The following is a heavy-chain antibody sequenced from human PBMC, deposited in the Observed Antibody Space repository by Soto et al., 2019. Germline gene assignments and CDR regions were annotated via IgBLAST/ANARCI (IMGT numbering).Heavy chain of an antibody. D-gene: IGHD6-19*01. J-gene: IGHJ6*02. CDR2: ITSTKGGI. CDR3: ARDLAVARMSYYYGMDV. Sequence: VESGGGLVKPGGSLRLSCEASGFNLSSFGLNWVRQAPGKGLEWISSITSTKGGIYYAHSVKGRFTISRDNAKNSLYLQLNNLRAEDTGIYYCARDLAVARMSYYYGMDVWGQGTTVTVSS. CDR1: GFNLSSFG. V-gene: IGHV3-21*01.